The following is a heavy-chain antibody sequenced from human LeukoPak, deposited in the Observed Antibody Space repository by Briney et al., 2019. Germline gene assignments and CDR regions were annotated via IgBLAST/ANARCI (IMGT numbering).Heavy chain of an antibody. D-gene: IGHD3-22*01. CDR2: IYYSGST. V-gene: IGHV4-59*12. J-gene: IGHJ4*02. Sequence: SETLSLTCTVSGGSISSYYWSWIRQPPGKGLEWIGYIYYSGSTNYNPSLKSRVTISVDTSKNQFSLKLSSVTAADTAVYYCASGFYDSGGNYYANWGQGTLVTVSS. CDR3: ASGFYDSGGNYYAN. CDR1: GGSISSYY.